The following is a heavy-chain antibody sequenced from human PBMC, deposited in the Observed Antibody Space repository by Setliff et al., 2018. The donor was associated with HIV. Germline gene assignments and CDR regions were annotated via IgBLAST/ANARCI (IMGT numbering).Heavy chain of an antibody. J-gene: IGHJ4*02. Sequence: PSETLSLTCTVSGDSISSHSWSWIRQPPGKGLEWIGTLYHSGSPIYNSSLKSRVTISADPSKNQFSLKLSSVTAADTAVYYCARRSGYAEDYWGQGTLVTVSS. V-gene: IGHV4-59*11. CDR3: ARRSGYAEDY. CDR2: LYHSGSP. D-gene: IGHD5-12*01. CDR1: GDSISSHS.